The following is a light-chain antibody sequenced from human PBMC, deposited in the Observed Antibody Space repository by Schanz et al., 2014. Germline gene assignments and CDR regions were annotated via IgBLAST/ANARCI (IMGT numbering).Light chain of an antibody. CDR2: DVS. Sequence: QSALTQPASVSGSPGQSITISCTGTSSDVGTYNYVSWYQHHPGKAPKLMIYDVSDRPSGVPDRFSGSKSGNTASLTISGLQAEDEADYYCCSYAGTYTYVFGTGTKLTVL. V-gene: IGLV2-11*01. CDR3: CSYAGTYTYV. J-gene: IGLJ1*01. CDR1: SSDVGTYNY.